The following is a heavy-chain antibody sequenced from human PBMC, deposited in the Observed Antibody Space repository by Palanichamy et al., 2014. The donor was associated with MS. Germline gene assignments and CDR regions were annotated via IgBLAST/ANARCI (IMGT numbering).Heavy chain of an antibody. J-gene: IGHJ4*02. CDR2: INSNNGAT. CDR3: ARGYDRADF. V-gene: IGHV1-2*02. CDR1: GYTFTSYY. D-gene: IGHD3-22*01. Sequence: QVQLVQSGAGVKKPGASVKVSCKPSGYTFTSYYIHWVRQAPGQGLEWMGWINSNNGATHYAQKFQGRITMTRDTSITTVYLELSSLRSDDTAVFYCARGYDRADFWGQGTLVTVSA.